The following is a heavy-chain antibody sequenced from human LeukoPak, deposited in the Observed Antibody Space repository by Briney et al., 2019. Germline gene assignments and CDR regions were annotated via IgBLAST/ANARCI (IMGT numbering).Heavy chain of an antibody. CDR3: AKDGYLIVVVPAPVRD. CDR1: GFTFSSYA. D-gene: IGHD2-2*01. Sequence: GGSLRLSCAASGFTFSSYAMSWVRQAPGKGREWVSAISGSGGSTYYAHPVKGRFTISRDNSKNTLYLQMNSLRAEDTALYYGAKDGYLIVVVPAPVRDWGQGTLVTVSS. V-gene: IGHV3-23*01. CDR2: ISGSGGST. J-gene: IGHJ4*02.